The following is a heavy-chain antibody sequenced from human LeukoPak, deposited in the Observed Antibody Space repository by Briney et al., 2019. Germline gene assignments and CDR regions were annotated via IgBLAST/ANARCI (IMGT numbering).Heavy chain of an antibody. Sequence: GGSLRLSCAASGFTFDDYAMHWVRQAPGKGLEWVSPISGDGGSTYYADSVKGRFTISRDNSENSLYLQMTSLRTEDTALYYCAKDIPYGDVSLGYYYGMDVRGQGTTVTVSS. D-gene: IGHD4-17*01. J-gene: IGHJ6*02. CDR1: GFTFDDYA. CDR3: AKDIPYGDVSLGYYYGMDV. CDR2: ISGDGGST. V-gene: IGHV3-43*02.